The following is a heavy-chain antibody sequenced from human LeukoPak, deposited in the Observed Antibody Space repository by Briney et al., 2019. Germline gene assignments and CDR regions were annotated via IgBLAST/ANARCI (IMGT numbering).Heavy chain of an antibody. Sequence: GGSLRLSCAASGFTFSSYSMNWVRQAPGKGLEWVSSISSSSSYIYYADSVKGRFTISRDNAKNSLYLQMNSLRAEDTAVYYCARDEDDYGDLTWGQGTLVTVSS. J-gene: IGHJ5*02. V-gene: IGHV3-21*01. CDR2: ISSSSSYI. D-gene: IGHD4/OR15-4a*01. CDR3: ARDEDDYGDLT. CDR1: GFTFSSYS.